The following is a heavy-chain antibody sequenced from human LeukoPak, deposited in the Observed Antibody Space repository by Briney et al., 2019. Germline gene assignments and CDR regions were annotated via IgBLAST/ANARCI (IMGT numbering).Heavy chain of an antibody. CDR3: ARHVGVAGPPRGAFDI. Sequence: SETLSLTCTVSGGSISSSSYYWGWIRQPPGKGLEWIGSIYYSGSTYYNPSLKSRVTISVDTSKNQFSLKRSSVTAADTAVYYCARHVGVAGPPRGAFDIWGQGTMVTVSS. D-gene: IGHD6-19*01. J-gene: IGHJ3*02. V-gene: IGHV4-39*01. CDR2: IYYSGST. CDR1: GGSISSSSYY.